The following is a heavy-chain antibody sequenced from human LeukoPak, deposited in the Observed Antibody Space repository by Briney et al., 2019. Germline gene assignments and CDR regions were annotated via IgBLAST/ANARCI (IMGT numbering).Heavy chain of an antibody. CDR2: IYYSGST. CDR1: GGSFSSGSYY. Sequence: SETLSLTCTVSGGSFSSGSYYWSWIRQPPGKGLEWIGYIYYSGSTNYNPSLKSRVTISVDTSKNQFSLKLSSVTAADTAVYYCARPAEPSRIRSGHYYRRGNYFDYWGQGTLVTVSS. D-gene: IGHD3-22*01. CDR3: ARPAEPSRIRSGHYYRRGNYFDY. J-gene: IGHJ4*02. V-gene: IGHV4-61*01.